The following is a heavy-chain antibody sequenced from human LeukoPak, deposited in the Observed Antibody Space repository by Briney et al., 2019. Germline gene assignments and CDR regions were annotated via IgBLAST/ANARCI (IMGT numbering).Heavy chain of an antibody. D-gene: IGHD3-22*01. V-gene: IGHV3-23*01. CDR1: GFTFSSYA. CDR2: ISGSGGST. Sequence: GGSLRLSCAASGFTFSSYAMSWVRQAPGKGLEWVSAISGSGGSTYYADSVKGRFTISRDNSKNTLYLQMNSLRAEDTAVYYCARQAGYYDSSGYIDYWGQGTLVTVSS. J-gene: IGHJ4*02. CDR3: ARQAGYYDSSGYIDY.